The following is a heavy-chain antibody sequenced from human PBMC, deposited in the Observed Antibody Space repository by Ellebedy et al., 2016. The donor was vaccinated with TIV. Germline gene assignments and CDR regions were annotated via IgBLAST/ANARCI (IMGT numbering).Heavy chain of an antibody. J-gene: IGHJ6*02. V-gene: IGHV3-23*01. D-gene: IGHD1-7*01. Sequence: GESLKISFVASGFTFSNYAMNWVRQAPGKGLEWVSTVVGSSGSTYYANSVQGWFTVSRDNPKNTLYLQMNSLRAEDTAVYYCAKDVSVGTTQSFYGMDVWGQGTTVTVSS. CDR1: GFTFSNYA. CDR2: VVGSSGST. CDR3: AKDVSVGTTQSFYGMDV.